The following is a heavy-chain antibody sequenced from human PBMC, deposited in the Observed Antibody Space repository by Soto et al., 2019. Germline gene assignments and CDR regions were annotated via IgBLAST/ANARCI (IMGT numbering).Heavy chain of an antibody. CDR2: IYDSGTT. CDR3: ARGEVRTTFRH. V-gene: IGHV4-31*03. Sequence: QVQLQESGPGLVKPSQTLSLTCTVSGGSISSGGYYWSWIRQHPGKGLEWIGYIYDSGTTYYSPSLKSRLTISGDTSKNQLPLKLSSVTAADTALYYCARGEVRTTFRHWGQGTLVTVSS. J-gene: IGHJ4*02. CDR1: GGSISSGGYY. D-gene: IGHD3-10*01.